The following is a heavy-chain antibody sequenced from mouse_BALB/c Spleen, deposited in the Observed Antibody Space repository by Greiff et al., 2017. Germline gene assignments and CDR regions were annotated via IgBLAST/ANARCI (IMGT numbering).Heavy chain of an antibody. CDR1: GFTFSSYA. V-gene: IGHV5-6-5*01. Sequence: EVQLVESGGGLVKPGGSLKLSCAASGFTFSSYAMSWVRQTPEKRLEWVASISSGGSTYYPDSVKGRFTISRDNARNILYLQMSSLRSEDTAMYYCARGGAYYYGSSYNWGQGTTLTVSS. J-gene: IGHJ2*01. D-gene: IGHD1-1*01. CDR3: ARGGAYYYGSSYN. CDR2: ISSGGST.